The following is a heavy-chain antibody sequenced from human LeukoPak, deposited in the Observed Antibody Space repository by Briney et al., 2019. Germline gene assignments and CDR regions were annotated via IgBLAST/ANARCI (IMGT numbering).Heavy chain of an antibody. CDR1: GFTFSSYA. D-gene: IGHD5-18*01. CDR2: ISGSGGST. Sequence: GGSLMLSCAASGFTFSSYAMSWVCQAPGKGLEWVSAISGSGGSTYYADSVKGRFTISRDNSKNTLYLQMNSLRAEDTAVYYCAKDRGYSYGRGNYFDYWGQGTLVTVSS. J-gene: IGHJ4*02. V-gene: IGHV3-23*01. CDR3: AKDRGYSYGRGNYFDY.